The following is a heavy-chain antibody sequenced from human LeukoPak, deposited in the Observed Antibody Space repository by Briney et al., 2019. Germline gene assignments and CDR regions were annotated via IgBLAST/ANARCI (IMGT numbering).Heavy chain of an antibody. V-gene: IGHV3-9*01. CDR2: ISWNSGSI. CDR1: GFTFVDYA. Sequence: GGSLRLSCAASGFTFVDYAMHWVRQAPGKGLEWVSGISWNSGSIGYADSVKGRFTISRDNSKNTLYLQMNSLRAEDTAVYYCAKADYVWGSYRPVDYWGQGTLATVSS. J-gene: IGHJ4*02. CDR3: AKADYVWGSYRPVDY. D-gene: IGHD3-16*02.